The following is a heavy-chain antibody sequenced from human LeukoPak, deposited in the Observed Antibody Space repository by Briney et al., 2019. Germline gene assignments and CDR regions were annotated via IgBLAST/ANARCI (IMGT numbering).Heavy chain of an antibody. Sequence: PSETLSLTCAVYGGSFSGYYWSWIRQPPGKGLEWIGEINHSGSTNYNPSLKSRVTISVDTSKNQFSLKLSSVTAADTAVYYCARASGRWLPINWGQGTLVTVSS. CDR1: GGSFSGYY. D-gene: IGHD5-12*01. J-gene: IGHJ4*02. V-gene: IGHV4-34*01. CDR3: ARASGRWLPIN. CDR2: INHSGST.